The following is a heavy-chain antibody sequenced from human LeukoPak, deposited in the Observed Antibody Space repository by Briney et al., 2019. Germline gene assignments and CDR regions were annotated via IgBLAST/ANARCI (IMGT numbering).Heavy chain of an antibody. Sequence: PGGSLRLSCAVSGITVSDKYMSWVRQAPGKGLECVSLIYGGGDTYYADSVKGRFTISRGNSKNTLFLQMNSLRAEDTAVYYCAKEAGGAGSSYEAYFDYWGQGTLVTVSS. CDR3: AKEAGGAGSSYEAYFDY. CDR2: IYGGGDT. CDR1: GITVSDKY. J-gene: IGHJ4*02. D-gene: IGHD6-6*01. V-gene: IGHV3-53*05.